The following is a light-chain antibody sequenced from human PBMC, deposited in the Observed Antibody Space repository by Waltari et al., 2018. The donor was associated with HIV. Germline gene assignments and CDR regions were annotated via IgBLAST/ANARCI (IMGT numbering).Light chain of an antibody. CDR1: TSDVGGSTY. CDR3: NSYAGSNNWV. V-gene: IGLV2-8*01. J-gene: IGLJ3*02. Sequence: QSALTPPPSPSGSPGQSVTISCTASTSDVGGSTYVSWYQQHPGKAPKLMIYEVNKRPSGVPDRFSGSKSANTASLTVSGLQADDEADYYCNSYAGSNNWVFGGGTKLTVL. CDR2: EVN.